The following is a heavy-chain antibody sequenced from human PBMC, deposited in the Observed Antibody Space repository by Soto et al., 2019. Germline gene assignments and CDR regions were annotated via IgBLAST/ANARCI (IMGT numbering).Heavy chain of an antibody. Sequence: SVKVSCKASGGTFSTFGISWVRQAPGQGLEWMGGIIPIFGTANYAQKFQGRVTITADESTSTAYMELSSLRSEDTAVYYCARALSGLNWFDPWGQGTLVTVSS. CDR1: GGTFSTFG. V-gene: IGHV1-69*13. CDR2: IIPIFGTA. CDR3: ARALSGLNWFDP. D-gene: IGHD5-12*01. J-gene: IGHJ5*02.